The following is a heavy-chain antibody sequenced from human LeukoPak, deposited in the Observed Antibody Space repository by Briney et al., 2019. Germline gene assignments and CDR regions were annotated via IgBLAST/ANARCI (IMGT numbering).Heavy chain of an antibody. CDR3: VREGQYSSGWYEDC. V-gene: IGHV1-8*01. D-gene: IGHD6-19*01. CDR2: MNPNSGNT. J-gene: IGHJ4*02. Sequence: ASVKVSCKASGYTFTSYDINWVRQATGQGLEWMGWMNPNSGNTGYAQKFQGRVTMTTDTSTSTAYMEVRSLSSDDTAMYYCVREGQYSSGWYEDCWGQGTLVTVSS. CDR1: GYTFTSYD.